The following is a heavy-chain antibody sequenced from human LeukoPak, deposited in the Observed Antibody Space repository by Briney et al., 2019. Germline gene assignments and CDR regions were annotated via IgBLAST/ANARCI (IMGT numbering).Heavy chain of an antibody. V-gene: IGHV3-30*03. D-gene: IGHD3-9*01. CDR1: GFTFSSYG. CDR2: ISYDGSNK. J-gene: IGHJ3*02. Sequence: GGSLRLSCAASGFTFSSYGMHWVRQAPGKGLEWVAVISYDGSNKYYADSVKGRFTISRDNAKNSLYLQMNNLRAEDTAVYYCARDNTIFDAFDIWGQGTMVTVSS. CDR3: ARDNTIFDAFDI.